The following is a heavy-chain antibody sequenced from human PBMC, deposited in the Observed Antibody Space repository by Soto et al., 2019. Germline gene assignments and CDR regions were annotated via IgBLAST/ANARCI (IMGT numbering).Heavy chain of an antibody. J-gene: IGHJ5*02. CDR1: GGSISSSSYY. CDR2: IYYSGST. V-gene: IGHV4-39*01. D-gene: IGHD3-3*01. Sequence: SETLSLTCTVSGGSISSSSYYWGWIRQPPGKGLEWIGSIYYSGSTYYNPSLKSRVTISVDTSKYQFSLKLSSVTAADTAVYCCARRITIYGVVPNNCFDPWGQGTLVTVSS. CDR3: ARRITIYGVVPNNCFDP.